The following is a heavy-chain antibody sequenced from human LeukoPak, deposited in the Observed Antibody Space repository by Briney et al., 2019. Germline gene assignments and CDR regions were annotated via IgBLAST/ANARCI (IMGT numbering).Heavy chain of an antibody. CDR2: ISSSGTTI. V-gene: IGHV3-11*01. CDR1: GFTFSDYY. J-gene: IGHJ4*02. Sequence: GGSLRLSCAASGFTFSDYYMSWIRQAQGEGLEWVTYISSSGTTIYYAASVKGRFTIYRDNATNSLYLQLDSLRAQDTAVYSCAKSFYDTSNFDCWGQGTLVTVSS. D-gene: IGHD2/OR15-2a*01. CDR3: AKSFYDTSNFDC.